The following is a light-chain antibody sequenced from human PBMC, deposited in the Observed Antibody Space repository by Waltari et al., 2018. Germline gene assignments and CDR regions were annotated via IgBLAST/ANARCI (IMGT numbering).Light chain of an antibody. J-gene: IGLJ3*02. CDR3: QVWDSSTVV. V-gene: IGLV3-9*01. CDR2: RDN. Sequence: SYELAQPLSVSVALGQPATITCGGNRTIIKNVHWYQQKPGQAPVLVIYRDNNRPSGIPERFSGSISENTATLTISRAQVGDEADYYCQVWDSSTVVFGGGTKLTVL. CDR1: RTIIKN.